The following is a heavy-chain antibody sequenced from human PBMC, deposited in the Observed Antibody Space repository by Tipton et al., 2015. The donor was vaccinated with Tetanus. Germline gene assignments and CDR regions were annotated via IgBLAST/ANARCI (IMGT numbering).Heavy chain of an antibody. CDR3: ARVRTRRITMVRGVSGMDV. Sequence: TLSLTCTVSGGSISSSSYYWGWIRQPPGKGLEWIGEINHSGSTNYNPSLKSRVTISVDTSKNQFSLKLSSVTAADTAVYYCARVRTRRITMVRGVSGMDVWGQGTTVTVSS. D-gene: IGHD3-10*01. V-gene: IGHV4-39*07. CDR1: GGSISSSSYY. CDR2: INHSGST. J-gene: IGHJ6*02.